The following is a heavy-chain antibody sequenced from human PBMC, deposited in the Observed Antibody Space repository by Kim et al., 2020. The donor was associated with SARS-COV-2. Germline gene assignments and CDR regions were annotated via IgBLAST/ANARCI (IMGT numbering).Heavy chain of an antibody. J-gene: IGHJ4*02. Sequence: NYGQKFQGRVTITAEKSTSTAYMELSSLRSEDTAVYYCARATVTTMGPDYWGQGTLVTVSS. D-gene: IGHD4-17*01. CDR3: ARATVTTMGPDY. V-gene: IGHV1-69*02.